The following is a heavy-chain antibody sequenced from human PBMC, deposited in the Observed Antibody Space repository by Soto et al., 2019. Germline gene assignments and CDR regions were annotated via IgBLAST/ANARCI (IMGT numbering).Heavy chain of an antibody. CDR1: GGSFISYY. J-gene: IGHJ4*02. D-gene: IGHD3-22*01. CDR3: ARWNYHHYHHSSGNFRTSYYFDS. CDR2: INHSGSS. Sequence: SETLSLTCAVYGGSFISYYCIWSRHPPFKGLEWIGEINHSGSSNYSPSLKGRLTISVDTSKNQLSLKLTSVTAADSAVYYCARWNYHHYHHSSGNFRTSYYFDSWGQGTLVTVSS. V-gene: IGHV4-34*01.